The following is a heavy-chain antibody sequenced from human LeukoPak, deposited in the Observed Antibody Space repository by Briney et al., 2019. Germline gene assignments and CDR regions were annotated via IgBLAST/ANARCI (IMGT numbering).Heavy chain of an antibody. V-gene: IGHV3-49*04. Sequence: GGSLRLSCTASGFTFGDYAMSWVRQAPGKGLEWVGFIRSKAYGGTTEYAASVKGRFTISRDDSKSIAYLQMNSLKTEDTAVYYCTREAVTGYYYGSGDFDYWGQGTLVTVSS. CDR2: IRSKAYGGTT. CDR3: TREAVTGYYYGSGDFDY. D-gene: IGHD3-10*01. J-gene: IGHJ4*02. CDR1: GFTFGDYA.